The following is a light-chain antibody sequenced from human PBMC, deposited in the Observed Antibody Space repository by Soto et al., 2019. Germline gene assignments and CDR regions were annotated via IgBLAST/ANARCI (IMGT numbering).Light chain of an antibody. V-gene: IGKV4-1*01. J-gene: IGKJ1*01. CDR1: QSVLHSPNNKNY. CDR2: WAS. Sequence: DIVMTQSPDSLAVSLGERATINCKSSQSVLHSPNNKNYLAWYLHKPGQSPKMLIYWASFRESGVPDRFSGSGSGTDFTLTISSLQSEDVAVYYCQQYYTNSWSFGQGTKVEIK. CDR3: QQYYTNSWS.